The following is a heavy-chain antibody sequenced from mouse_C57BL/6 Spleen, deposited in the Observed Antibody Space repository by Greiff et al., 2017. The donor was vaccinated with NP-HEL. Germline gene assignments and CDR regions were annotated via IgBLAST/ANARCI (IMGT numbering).Heavy chain of an antibody. Sequence: QVQLKEPGAELVKPGASVKLSCKASGYTFTSYWMHGVKQRPGRGLEWIGRIDPNSGGTKYNEKFKSKATLTVDKPSSTAYMQLSSLTSEDSAVYYCARNDYDGAYWGQGTLVTVSA. J-gene: IGHJ3*01. V-gene: IGHV1-72*01. CDR2: IDPNSGGT. CDR3: ARNDYDGAY. D-gene: IGHD2-4*01. CDR1: GYTFTSYW.